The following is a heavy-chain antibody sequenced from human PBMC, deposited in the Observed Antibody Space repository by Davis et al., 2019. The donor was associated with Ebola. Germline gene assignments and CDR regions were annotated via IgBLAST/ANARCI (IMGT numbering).Heavy chain of an antibody. Sequence: PGGSLRLSCAVSGFTFRDYSFQWVRQAPGKGLEWLGSISYDGSLKYYKDSVRGRFTISTDTSRNTLFLQMNSLRVEDTAIYFCAREYDLLTGLDYWGQGTLVTVSS. CDR3: AREYDLLTGLDY. V-gene: IGHV3-30*10. CDR2: ISYDGSLK. J-gene: IGHJ4*02. CDR1: GFTFRDYS. D-gene: IGHD3/OR15-3a*01.